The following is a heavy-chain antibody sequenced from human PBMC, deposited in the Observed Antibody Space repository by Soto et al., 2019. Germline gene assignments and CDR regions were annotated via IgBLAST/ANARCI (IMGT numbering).Heavy chain of an antibody. Sequence: QVQLVESGGGVVQPGRSLRLSCAASGFTFSSYAMHWVRQAPGKGLEWVAVISYDGSNKYYADSVKGRFTISRDNSKNTLYLQMNSLXXXDTAXXYCARDTGXXGXXXWYFDXWGRGTLVTVSS. CDR1: GFTFSSYA. CDR3: ARDTGXXGXXXWYFDX. CDR2: ISYDGSNK. V-gene: IGHV3-30-3*01. J-gene: IGHJ2*01.